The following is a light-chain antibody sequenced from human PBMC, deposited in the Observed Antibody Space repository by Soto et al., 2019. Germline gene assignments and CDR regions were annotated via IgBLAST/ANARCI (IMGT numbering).Light chain of an antibody. CDR2: HAS. CDR3: HQYANAPLT. Sequence: EIVLTQSPGTLSLSPGERATLSCRASQSVGNSYLAWYQQKFGQPPRLLIYHASSRATGVPDRFSGSGSGADFTLTISRLEPEDFAVYYCHQYANAPLTFGGGTKVEIK. J-gene: IGKJ4*01. CDR1: QSVGNSY. V-gene: IGKV3-20*01.